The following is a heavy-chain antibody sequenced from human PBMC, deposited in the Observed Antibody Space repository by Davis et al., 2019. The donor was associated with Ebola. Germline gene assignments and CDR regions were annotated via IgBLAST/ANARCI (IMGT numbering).Heavy chain of an antibody. Sequence: SETLSLTCAVYGGSFSGYYWSWIRQPPGKGLEWIGEINHSGSTNYNPSLKSRVTISVDTSKNQFSLKLSSVTAADTAVYYCARYGSSWYNFDYWGQGTLVTVSS. D-gene: IGHD6-13*01. CDR1: GGSFSGYY. J-gene: IGHJ4*02. CDR2: INHSGST. V-gene: IGHV4-34*01. CDR3: ARYGSSWYNFDY.